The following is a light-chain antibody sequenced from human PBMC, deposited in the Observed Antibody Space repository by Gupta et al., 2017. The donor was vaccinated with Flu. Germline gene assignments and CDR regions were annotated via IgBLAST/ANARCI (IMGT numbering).Light chain of an antibody. J-gene: IGKJ5*01. V-gene: IGKV3-20*01. CDR1: QSVSSSY. Sequence: EIVLTQSPGTLSLSPGERATLSCRASQSVSSSYLAWYQQKPGQAPRLLIYGASSRATGIPDRFSGSGSGTEFTLTISRREPEDFAVYYCQHECSSPITFGQGTRLEIK. CDR3: QHECSSPIT. CDR2: GAS.